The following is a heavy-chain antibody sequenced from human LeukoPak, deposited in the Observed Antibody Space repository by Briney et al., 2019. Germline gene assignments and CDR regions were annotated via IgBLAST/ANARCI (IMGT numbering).Heavy chain of an antibody. J-gene: IGHJ4*02. CDR2: INDRGHT. CDR3: ARDPTKEPNIAYYFDF. D-gene: IGHD1-26*01. CDR1: GVSFSGYH. Sequence: PSETLSLTCAVYGVSFSGYHWNWIRQFPGKGLEWIGEINDRGHTNYNPSLESRVTISVDTSKKQFSLKLNSVTAADTAVYYCARDPTKEPNIAYYFDFWGQGTLVTVSS. V-gene: IGHV4-34*01.